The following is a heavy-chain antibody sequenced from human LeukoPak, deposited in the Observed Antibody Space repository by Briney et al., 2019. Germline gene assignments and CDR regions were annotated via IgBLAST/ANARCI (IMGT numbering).Heavy chain of an antibody. D-gene: IGHD3-3*01. CDR3: ARVREVRFFRANLDV. V-gene: IGHV3-11*04. CDR1: GFTFSDYY. Sequence: GGSLRLSCAASGFTFSDYYMSWIRQAPGKGLELVSYISSSGSTIYYADSVKGRFTISRDNAKNSLYLQMNSLRAEDTAVYYCARVREVRFFRANLDVWGKGTTVTVSS. J-gene: IGHJ6*04. CDR2: ISSSGSTI.